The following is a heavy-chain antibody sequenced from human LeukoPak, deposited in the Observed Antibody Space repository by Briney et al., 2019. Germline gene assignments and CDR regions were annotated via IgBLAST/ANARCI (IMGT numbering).Heavy chain of an antibody. J-gene: IGHJ4*02. Sequence: GGFLRLSCAASGFTFSSYAMSWVRQAPGKGLEWVSAISGSGGSTYYADSVKGRFTISRDNSKNTLYLQMNSLRAEDTAVYYCAILSGKRGYSGYDGDYWGQGTLVTVSS. CDR2: ISGSGGST. CDR3: AILSGKRGYSGYDGDY. CDR1: GFTFSSYA. V-gene: IGHV3-23*01. D-gene: IGHD5-12*01.